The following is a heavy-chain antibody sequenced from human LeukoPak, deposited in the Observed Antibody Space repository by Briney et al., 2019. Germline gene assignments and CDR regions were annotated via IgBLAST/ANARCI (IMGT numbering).Heavy chain of an antibody. CDR2: ISRSNNV. D-gene: IGHD4-11*01. V-gene: IGHV3-69-1*01. J-gene: IGHJ4*02. Sequence: GGSLRLSCAASGFTFSAYDMNWVRQAPGKGLEWVSYISRSNNVYYADSVKGRFTISRDNSKNSLYLQMNSLRAEDTAVYYCAYSNSFDYWGQGTLVTVSS. CDR1: GFTFSAYD. CDR3: AYSNSFDY.